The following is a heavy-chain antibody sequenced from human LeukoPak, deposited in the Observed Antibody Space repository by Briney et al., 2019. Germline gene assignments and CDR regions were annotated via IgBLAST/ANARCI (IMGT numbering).Heavy chain of an antibody. J-gene: IGHJ4*02. CDR3: AREGFYYGSGSYHHDFDY. CDR2: INPSGGSS. D-gene: IGHD3-10*01. Sequence: ASVKVSCKASGYIFTSYYIHWVRQAPGQGLEWMGIINPSGGSSSYAQKFQGRVTMTRDTSTSTAYMELSSLRSEDTAVYYCAREGFYYGSGSYHHDFDYWGQGTLVTVSS. V-gene: IGHV1-46*01. CDR1: GYIFTSYY.